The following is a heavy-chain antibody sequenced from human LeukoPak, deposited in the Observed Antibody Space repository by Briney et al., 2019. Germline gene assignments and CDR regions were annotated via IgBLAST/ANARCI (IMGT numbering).Heavy chain of an antibody. CDR2: IYYSGST. Sequence: KPSETLSLTCTVSGGSISSSDYYWGWIRQPPGKGLEWIGNIYYSGSTYYNPSLKSRVTISVDTSKNQFSLKLSSVTAADTAVYYCARHLRSGVTTDCWGQGTLVTVSS. V-gene: IGHV4-39*01. J-gene: IGHJ4*02. CDR1: GGSISSSDYY. CDR3: ARHLRSGVTTDC. D-gene: IGHD4-17*01.